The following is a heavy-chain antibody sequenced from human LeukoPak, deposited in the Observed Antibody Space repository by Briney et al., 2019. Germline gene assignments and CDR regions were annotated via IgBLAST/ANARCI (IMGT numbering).Heavy chain of an antibody. Sequence: PSETLSVTRAVSGGSISRSYWSWKRQPAGKGLEWIGRIYTSGSTNYNPSLKSRVTMSVDTSKNQFSLKLSSVTAADTAVYYCASGIVDDAFDIWGQGTMVTVSS. J-gene: IGHJ3*02. CDR1: GGSISRSY. V-gene: IGHV4-4*07. CDR2: IYTSGST. CDR3: ASGIVDDAFDI. D-gene: IGHD2-21*01.